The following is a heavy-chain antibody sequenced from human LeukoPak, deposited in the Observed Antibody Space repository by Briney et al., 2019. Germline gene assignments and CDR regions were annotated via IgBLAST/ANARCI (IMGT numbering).Heavy chain of an antibody. D-gene: IGHD6-19*01. CDR3: ARRGRQWLVKDDY. CDR2: IYTSGST. V-gene: IGHV4-61*02. J-gene: IGHJ4*02. Sequence: PSETLSLTCTVSGGSINSGSYYYHWIRQPAGKGLEWIGRIYTSGSTIYNPSLESRVTISVDTSKNQVSLKLSSVTAADTAVYYCARRGRQWLVKDDYWGQGTLVTVSS. CDR1: GGSINSGSYY.